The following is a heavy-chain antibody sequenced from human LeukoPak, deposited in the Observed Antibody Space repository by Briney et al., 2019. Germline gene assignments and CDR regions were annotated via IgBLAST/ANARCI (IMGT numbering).Heavy chain of an antibody. CDR3: AREGYYCAY. CDR1: GARVASNTAA. V-gene: IGHV6-1*01. J-gene: IGHJ4*02. CDR2: TYYRPKWYN. Sequence: SQTRSLPCPIFGARVASNTAAWHWIRQSPSRGLEWLGRTYYRPKWYNDYAVYLKSRITLNRDTSKNQFLLQLNSLTPEDTAVYYCAREGYYCAYWGQGTLVTVSS.